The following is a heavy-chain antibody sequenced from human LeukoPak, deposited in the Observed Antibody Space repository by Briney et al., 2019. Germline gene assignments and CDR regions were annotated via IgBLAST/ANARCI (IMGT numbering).Heavy chain of an antibody. V-gene: IGHV3-48*02. J-gene: IGHJ5*02. CDR2: ISSSGSTV. Sequence: PGGSLRLSCAASGFTFNNYSMNWVRQAPGRGLEWVSYISSSGSTVYYADSVKGRFTISRDNAKNSLYLQMNSLRDEDTALYYCARIRSSGWYEADLWGQGTLVTVSS. D-gene: IGHD6-19*01. CDR3: ARIRSSGWYEADL. CDR1: GFTFNNYS.